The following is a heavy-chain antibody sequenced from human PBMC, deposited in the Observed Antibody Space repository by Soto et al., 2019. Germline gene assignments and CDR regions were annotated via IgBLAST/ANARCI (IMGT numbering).Heavy chain of an antibody. CDR1: GGSISSGGYY. CDR2: IYYSGST. Sequence: SETLALTHTVSGGSISSGGYYWSWIRQHPGKGLEWIGYIYYSGSTYYNPSLKSRVTISVDTSKNQFSLKLSSVTAADTAVYYCAREGGSYDSSGYPFDYWGQGTLVTVSS. CDR3: AREGGSYDSSGYPFDY. V-gene: IGHV4-31*03. J-gene: IGHJ4*02. D-gene: IGHD3-22*01.